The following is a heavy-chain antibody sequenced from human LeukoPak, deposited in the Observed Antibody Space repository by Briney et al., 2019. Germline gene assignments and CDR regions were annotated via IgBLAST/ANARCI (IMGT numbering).Heavy chain of an antibody. CDR1: GGSISSYY. Sequence: SETLSLTCTVSGGSISSYYWSWIRQPPGEGLEWIGYIYYSGSTNYNPSLKSRVTISVDTSKNQFSLKLSSVTAADTAVYYCARESALWFGELNYYYYYMDVWGKGTTVTVSS. J-gene: IGHJ6*03. D-gene: IGHD3-10*01. CDR2: IYYSGST. CDR3: ARESALWFGELNYYYYYMDV. V-gene: IGHV4-59*01.